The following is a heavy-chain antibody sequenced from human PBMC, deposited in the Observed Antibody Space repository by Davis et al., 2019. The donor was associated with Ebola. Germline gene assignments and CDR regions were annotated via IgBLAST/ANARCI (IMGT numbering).Heavy chain of an antibody. J-gene: IGHJ4*02. CDR1: GYSFTSYW. CDR3: ARLKYTSGWSMRY. Sequence: GESLKISCKGSGYSFTSYWIGWVRQMPGKGLEWMGIIYPGDSDTRYSPSFQGQVTISADKSINTAYLQWSSLKASDTALYYCARLKYTSGWSMRYWGQGTLVTVSS. D-gene: IGHD6-19*01. CDR2: IYPGDSDT. V-gene: IGHV5-51*01.